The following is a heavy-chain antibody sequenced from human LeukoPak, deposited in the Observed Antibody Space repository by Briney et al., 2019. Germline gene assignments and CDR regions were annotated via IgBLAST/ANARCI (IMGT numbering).Heavy chain of an antibody. CDR2: ISWNSGSI. CDR1: GFTFDDYA. J-gene: IGHJ4*02. D-gene: IGHD6-19*01. Sequence: GGSLRLSCAASGFTFDDYAMHWVRQAPGKGLEWVSGISWNSGSIGYADSVKGRFTISRDNAKNSLYLQMNSLRAEDTALYYCAKGGGRWLVESYFDYWGQGTLVTVSS. CDR3: AKGGGRWLVESYFDY. V-gene: IGHV3-9*01.